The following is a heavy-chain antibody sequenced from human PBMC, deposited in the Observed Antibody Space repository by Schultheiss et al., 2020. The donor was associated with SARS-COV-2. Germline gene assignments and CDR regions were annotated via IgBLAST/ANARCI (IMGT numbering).Heavy chain of an antibody. CDR2: IYYSGST. Sequence: SQTLSLTCTVSGGSISSYYWSWIRHPPGKGLEWIGYIYYSGSTNYNPSLKSRVTISVDTSKNQFSLKLSSVTAADTAVYYCARVERGYSYGRLYYYYYMDVWGKGTTVTVSS. J-gene: IGHJ6*03. CDR3: ARVERGYSYGRLYYYYYMDV. CDR1: GGSISSYY. V-gene: IGHV4-59*01. D-gene: IGHD5-18*01.